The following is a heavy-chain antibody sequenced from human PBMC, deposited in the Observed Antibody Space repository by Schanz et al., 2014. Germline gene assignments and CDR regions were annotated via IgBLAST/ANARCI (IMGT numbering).Heavy chain of an antibody. D-gene: IGHD5-18*01. Sequence: QVQLVQSGAEVKKPGSSMKVSCKASGGTFNSYTINWVRQAPGQGLEWMGRIVPIAGITNYAQRFQGRVTITADKSSDTAYMDLRSLRSDDTALYYCTRGGYSYALSAFDIWGQGTMXTVSS. CDR3: TRGGYSYALSAFDI. J-gene: IGHJ3*02. CDR1: GGTFNSYT. CDR2: IVPIAGIT. V-gene: IGHV1-69*02.